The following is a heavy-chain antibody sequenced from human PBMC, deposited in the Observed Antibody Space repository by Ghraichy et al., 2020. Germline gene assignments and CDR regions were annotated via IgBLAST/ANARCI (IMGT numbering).Heavy chain of an antibody. CDR2: IIPIFGTA. V-gene: IGHV1-69*13. CDR3: ARSDQNVLRFLEWLLPAPFDY. CDR1: GGTFSSYA. D-gene: IGHD3-3*01. Sequence: SVKVSCKASGGTFSSYAISWVRQAPGQGLEWMGGIIPIFGTANYAQKFQGRVTITADESTSTAYMELSSLRSEDTAVYYCARSDQNVLRFLEWLLPAPFDYWGQGTLVTVSS. J-gene: IGHJ4*02.